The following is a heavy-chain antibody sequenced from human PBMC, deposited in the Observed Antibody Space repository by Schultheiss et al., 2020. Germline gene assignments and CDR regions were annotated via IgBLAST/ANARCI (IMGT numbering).Heavy chain of an antibody. Sequence: GESLRLSCAASGFTFSSYAMSWVRQAPGKGLEWVSAISGSGGSTYDADSVKGRFTISRDNAKSSLYLQMNSLRAEDTAVYYCARLNYDGSGHYRYFDNWGQGALVTVSS. V-gene: IGHV3-23*01. CDR2: ISGSGGST. CDR3: ARLNYDGSGHYRYFDN. D-gene: IGHD3-22*01. J-gene: IGHJ4*02. CDR1: GFTFSSYA.